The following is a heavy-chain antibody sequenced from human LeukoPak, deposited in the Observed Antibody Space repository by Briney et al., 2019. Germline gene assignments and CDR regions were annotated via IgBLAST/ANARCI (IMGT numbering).Heavy chain of an antibody. CDR1: GFIVRSNY. J-gene: IGHJ4*02. CDR3: AALARDY. Sequence: PGGSLRLSCAASGFIVRSNYMTWVRQAPGEGLEWVSVIHNDGSTYYTDSVKGRLTISRDNSKTTSHLQMNRPRAADTAVYYCAALARDYWGQGTLVTVSS. D-gene: IGHD3-3*02. CDR2: IHNDGST. V-gene: IGHV3-53*01.